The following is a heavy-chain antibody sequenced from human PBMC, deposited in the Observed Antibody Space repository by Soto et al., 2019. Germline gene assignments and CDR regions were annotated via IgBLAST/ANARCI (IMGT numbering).Heavy chain of an antibody. V-gene: IGHV4-39*01. J-gene: IGHJ5*02. CDR1: GGSISSSSYY. CDR2: IFYSGST. CDR3: ATGRFLEWLSHFNWFDP. Sequence: SETLSLTCTVSGGSISSSSYYWGWIRQPPGKGLEWIGSIFYSGSTYYNPSLKSRVIISRDTSKNQFSLKLSSVTAADTAVYYCATGRFLEWLSHFNWFDPWGQGTLVTVSS. D-gene: IGHD3-3*01.